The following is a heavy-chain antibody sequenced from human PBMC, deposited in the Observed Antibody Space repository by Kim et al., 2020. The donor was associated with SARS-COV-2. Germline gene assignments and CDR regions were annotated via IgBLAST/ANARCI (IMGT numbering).Heavy chain of an antibody. J-gene: IGHJ4*02. Sequence: SETLSLTCTVSGGSISSSSYYWGWIRQPPGKGLEWIGSIYYSGSTYYNPSLKSRVTISGDTSKNQFSLKLSSVTAADTAVYYCARLSSFMITFGGVIVPSSYYFDYWGQGTLVTVSS. CDR2: IYYSGST. D-gene: IGHD3-16*02. CDR3: ARLSSFMITFGGVIVPSSYYFDY. V-gene: IGHV4-39*01. CDR1: GGSISSSSYY.